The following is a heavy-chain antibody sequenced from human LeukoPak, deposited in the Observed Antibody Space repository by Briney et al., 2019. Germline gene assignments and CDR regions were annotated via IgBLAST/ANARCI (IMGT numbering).Heavy chain of an antibody. Sequence: AASVKVSCKASGYTFTSYDINWVRQATGQGLEWMGWMNPNSGNTGYAQKFQGRVAMTRNTSISTAYMELSSLRSEDTAVYYSARQPYCSGGSCYGYYYYYGMDVWGQGTTVTVSS. J-gene: IGHJ6*02. CDR2: MNPNSGNT. D-gene: IGHD2-15*01. V-gene: IGHV1-8*01. CDR3: ARQPYCSGGSCYGYYYYYGMDV. CDR1: GYTFTSYD.